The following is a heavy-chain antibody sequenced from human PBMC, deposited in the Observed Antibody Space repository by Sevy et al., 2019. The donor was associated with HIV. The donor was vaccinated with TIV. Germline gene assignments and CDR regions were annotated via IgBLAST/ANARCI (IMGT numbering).Heavy chain of an antibody. V-gene: IGHV3-23*01. CDR1: GFTFSSYA. J-gene: IGHJ4*02. D-gene: IGHD2-15*01. Sequence: GGSLRLSCAASGFTFSSYAMSWVRQAPGKGLEWVSAISGSGGSTYYADSVKGRLTISRDNSKNTLYLQMNSLRAEDTAVYYCAKDRCSGGSCYEAPVFDYWGQGTLVTVSS. CDR2: ISGSGGST. CDR3: AKDRCSGGSCYEAPVFDY.